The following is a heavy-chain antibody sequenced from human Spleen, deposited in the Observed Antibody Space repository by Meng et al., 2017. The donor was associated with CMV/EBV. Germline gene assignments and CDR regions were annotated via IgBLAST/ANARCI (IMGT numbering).Heavy chain of an antibody. CDR3: AREPTRYSYGHEDY. Sequence: ASVKVSCKASGYTFTSYGISWVRQAPGQGLEWMGRISAYNGNTNYAQKLQGRVTMTTDTSTSTAYMELRSLRSDDTAVYYCAREPTRYSYGHEDYWGQGTLVTVSS. V-gene: IGHV1-18*01. J-gene: IGHJ4*02. CDR2: ISAYNGNT. CDR1: GYTFTSYG. D-gene: IGHD5-18*01.